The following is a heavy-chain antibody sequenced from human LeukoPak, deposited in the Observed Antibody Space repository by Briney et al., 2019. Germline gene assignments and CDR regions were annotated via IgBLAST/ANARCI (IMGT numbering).Heavy chain of an antibody. V-gene: IGHV3-74*01. D-gene: IGHD2-2*01. CDR3: ARGGVPAAMMDY. CDR2: INTDGSST. CDR1: EFTFSIYW. Sequence: GGSLRLSCAASEFTFSIYWMHWVRQAPGKGLVWVSRINTDGSSTSYADSVKGRFTASRDNAKKTLYLQMNSLRAEDTAVYYCARGGVPAAMMDYWGQGTLVTVSS. J-gene: IGHJ4*02.